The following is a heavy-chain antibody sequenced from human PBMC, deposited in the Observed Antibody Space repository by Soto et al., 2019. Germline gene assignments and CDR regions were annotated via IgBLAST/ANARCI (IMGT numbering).Heavy chain of an antibody. D-gene: IGHD5-18*01. J-gene: IGHJ6*01. CDR2: IKSKTDGGTT. V-gene: IGHV3-15*01. Sequence: EVQLVESGGGLVKPGGSLRLSCAASGFTFSNAWMSWVRQAPGKGLEWVGRIKSKTDGGTTDYAAPVKGRFTISRDDSKNTLYLQMNSLRAEDTAVYYCAKSGTAMVRYYDYYGMDVW. CDR3: AKSGTAMVRYYDYYGMDV. CDR1: GFTFSNAW.